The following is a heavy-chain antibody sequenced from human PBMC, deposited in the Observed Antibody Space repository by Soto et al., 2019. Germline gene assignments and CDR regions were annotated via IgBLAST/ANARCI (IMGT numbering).Heavy chain of an antibody. Sequence: SETLSLTCTVSGGSISSYYWSWIRQPPGKGLEWIGYIYYSGSTNYNPSLKSRVTISVDTSKNQFSLKLSSVTAADTAVYYCARQRSSSPGADYYYYMDVWGKGTTVSVSS. D-gene: IGHD6-6*01. J-gene: IGHJ6*03. V-gene: IGHV4-59*08. CDR1: GGSISSYY. CDR2: IYYSGST. CDR3: ARQRSSSPGADYYYYMDV.